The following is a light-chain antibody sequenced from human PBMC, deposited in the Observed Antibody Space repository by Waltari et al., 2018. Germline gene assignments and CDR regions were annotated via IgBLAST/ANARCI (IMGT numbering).Light chain of an antibody. Sequence: HSVLTQPPSASGTPGQGVTISCSGSRANIGPNAVNRYQQLPGKAPKVLIYSNNQRPSGVPDRFSGSKSGTSASLAVSGLQSEDEGDYYCATWDDSLNGVVFGGGTKLTVL. CDR2: SNN. CDR3: ATWDDSLNGVV. CDR1: RANIGPNA. V-gene: IGLV1-44*01. J-gene: IGLJ3*02.